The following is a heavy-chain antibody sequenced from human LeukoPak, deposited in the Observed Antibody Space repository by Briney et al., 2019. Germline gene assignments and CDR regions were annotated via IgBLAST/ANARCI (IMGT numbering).Heavy chain of an antibody. CDR2: INGDGSKT. D-gene: IGHD5-24*01. V-gene: IGHV3-74*01. CDR1: GFTLRNYW. CDR3: ARGNYPSSFDS. Sequence: TGGSLRLSCAASGFTLRNYWTHWVRQAPGKGLVWVSHINGDGSKTGYADSVKGRFTISRDNAKNTLYLQINSLRAENTAVYYCARGNYPSSFDSWGQGTLVTVSS. J-gene: IGHJ4*02.